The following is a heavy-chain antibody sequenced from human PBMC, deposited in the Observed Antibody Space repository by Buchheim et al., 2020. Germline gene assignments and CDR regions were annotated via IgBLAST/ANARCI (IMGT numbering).Heavy chain of an antibody. D-gene: IGHD4-11*01. CDR2: ISYDGSNK. CDR1: GFTFSSYG. J-gene: IGHJ6*03. Sequence: QVQLVESGGGVVQPGRSLRLSCAASGFTFSSYGMHWVRQAPGKGLEWVAVISYDGSNKYYADSVKGRFTISRDNSKNKLYLQMNSLRAEDTAVYYCAKDPTVEPYYYYYMDVWGKGTT. V-gene: IGHV3-30*18. CDR3: AKDPTVEPYYYYYMDV.